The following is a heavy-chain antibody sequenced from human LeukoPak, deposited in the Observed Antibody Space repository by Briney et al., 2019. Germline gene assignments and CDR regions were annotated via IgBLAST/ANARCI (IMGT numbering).Heavy chain of an antibody. CDR3: ATTDPSAAAGEGSDY. CDR2: INAGNGYT. D-gene: IGHD6-13*01. V-gene: IGHV1-3*01. J-gene: IGHJ4*02. Sequence: GASVKVSCKASGYTFTSYAMHWVRQAPGQRVEWMGWINAGNGYTKYSQKFQDRVTITRDTSASTAYMELSSLRSEDTAVYYCATTDPSAAAGEGSDYWGQGTLVIVSS. CDR1: GYTFTSYA.